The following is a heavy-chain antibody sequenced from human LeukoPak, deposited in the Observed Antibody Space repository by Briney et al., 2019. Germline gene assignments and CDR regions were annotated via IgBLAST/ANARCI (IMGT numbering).Heavy chain of an antibody. J-gene: IGHJ4*02. CDR2: FYFSAST. V-gene: IGHV4-30-4*01. Sequence: SQTLSLTCTVSGGSISCGDYYGRWLRQPPGKGLVWLGCFYFSASTDYSPSLKSRVTISVDTSKNKFSLKLSSVTAADTAVYYCASARGYDILGGYHRPFDYWGQGTLVTVSS. D-gene: IGHD3-9*01. CDR1: GGSISCGDYY. CDR3: ASARGYDILGGYHRPFDY.